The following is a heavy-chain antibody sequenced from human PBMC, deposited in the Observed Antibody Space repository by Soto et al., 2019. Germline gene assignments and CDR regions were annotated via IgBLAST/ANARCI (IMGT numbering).Heavy chain of an antibody. CDR2: INPYNGNT. V-gene: IGHV1-18*01. Sequence: ASVKVSCKASGYTFTSYGISWVRQAPGQGLEWMAWINPYNGNTRYAEKFLGRVTVTTDTSTATAYMEVRSLTSDDTAVFYCARVGVGLAAPRVWPYWGQGTPVTVSS. CDR1: GYTFTSYG. CDR3: ARVGVGLAAPRVWPY. J-gene: IGHJ4*02. D-gene: IGHD6-13*01.